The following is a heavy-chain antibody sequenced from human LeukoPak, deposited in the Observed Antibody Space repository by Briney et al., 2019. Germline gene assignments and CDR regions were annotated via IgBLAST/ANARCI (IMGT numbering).Heavy chain of an antibody. CDR3: ARDNDFWSGGYYFDY. V-gene: IGHV1-2*02. CDR1: RYTFTGYY. J-gene: IGHJ4*02. CDR2: INPNSGGT. Sequence: ASVKVSCKASRYTFTGYYMHWVRQAPGQGLEWMGWINPNSGGTNYAQKFQGRVTMTRDTSISTAYMELSRLRSDDTAVYYCARDNDFWSGGYYFDYWGQGTLVTVSS. D-gene: IGHD3-3*01.